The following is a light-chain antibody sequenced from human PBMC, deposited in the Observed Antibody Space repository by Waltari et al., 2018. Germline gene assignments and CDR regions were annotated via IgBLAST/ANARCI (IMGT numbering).Light chain of an antibody. CDR1: QIIDSY. J-gene: IGKJ2*01. V-gene: IGKV3-11*01. Sequence: EIVLTQSPATLSLSPGERATLSCRARQIIDSYLAWYQQKPGQAPRLLIHDASNRATGIPARFSGSGSGTDFTLTISRLEPEDFAVYYCQQRRHWPNTFGQGTKLEIK. CDR2: DAS. CDR3: QQRRHWPNT.